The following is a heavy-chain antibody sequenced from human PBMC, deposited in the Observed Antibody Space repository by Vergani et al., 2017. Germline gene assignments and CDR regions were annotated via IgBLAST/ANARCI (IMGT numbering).Heavy chain of an antibody. Sequence: QVQLVQSGAEVKKPGASVKVSCKASGYTFTSYGISWVRQAPGQGLEWMGWISAYNGNTNYAQKLQGRVTMTTDTSTSTAYMELRSLRSDDTAVYYCARDPARVSSSYQRNWFDPWGQGTLVTVSS. CDR2: ISAYNGNT. V-gene: IGHV1-18*01. CDR1: GYTFTSYG. CDR3: ARDPARVSSSYQRNWFDP. J-gene: IGHJ5*02. D-gene: IGHD6-6*01.